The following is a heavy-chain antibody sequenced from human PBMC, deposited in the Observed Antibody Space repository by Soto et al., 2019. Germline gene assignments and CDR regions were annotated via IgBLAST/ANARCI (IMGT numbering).Heavy chain of an antibody. CDR1: NFSISSGYY. J-gene: IGHJ4*02. CDR2: IYRSGTT. CDR3: ARTHSGSYYSVFNY. V-gene: IGHV4-38-2*01. D-gene: IGHD1-26*01. Sequence: PSETLSLTCVVSNFSISSGYYWGWIRQSPGKGLEWIASIYRSGTTSYNPSLKSRVTISVDPSKNQFSLMLTAVTAADTAVHYCARTHSGSYYSVFNYWGRGSLVTVSS.